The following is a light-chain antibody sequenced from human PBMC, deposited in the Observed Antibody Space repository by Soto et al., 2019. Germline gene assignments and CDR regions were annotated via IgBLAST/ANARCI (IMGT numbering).Light chain of an antibody. J-gene: IGLJ2*01. CDR1: SGHSSYA. Sequence: QSVLTQSPSASASLGASVKLTCTLSSGHSSYAIAWHQQQPEKGPRYLMKLNSDGSHSKGDGIPDRFSGSSSGAERYLTISSFQSEDEADYYCQTWGTGIWVFGGGTQLTVL. CDR2: LNSDGSH. V-gene: IGLV4-69*01. CDR3: QTWGTGIWV.